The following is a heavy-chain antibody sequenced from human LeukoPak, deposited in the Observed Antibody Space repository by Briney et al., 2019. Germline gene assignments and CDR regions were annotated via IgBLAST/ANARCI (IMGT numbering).Heavy chain of an antibody. CDR3: ATCARNYYCYRFDY. D-gene: IGHD2-2*02. CDR2: IIPIFGTA. V-gene: IGHV1-69*13. J-gene: IGHJ4*02. Sequence: SVKVSCKASGGIFSSYAISWVRQAPGQGLEWMGGIIPIFGTANYAQKFQGRVTITADESTSTAYMELSSLRSEDTAVYYCATCARNYYCYRFDYWGQGTLVTVSS. CDR1: GGIFSSYA.